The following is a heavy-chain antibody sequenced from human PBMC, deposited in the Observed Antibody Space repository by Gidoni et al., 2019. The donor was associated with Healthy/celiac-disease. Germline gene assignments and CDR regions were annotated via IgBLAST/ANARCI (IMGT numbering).Heavy chain of an antibody. CDR3: ARDPYDYGDYDRDY. V-gene: IGHV3-30-3*01. J-gene: IGHJ4*02. Sequence: QVQLVESGGGVVQPGRSLRLSCAASGFTFSSYAMHWVRQAPGKGLEWVAVISYDGSNKYYADSVKGRFTISRDNSKNTLYLQMNSLRAEDTAVYYCARDPYDYGDYDRDYWGQGTLVTVSS. D-gene: IGHD4-17*01. CDR1: GFTFSSYA. CDR2: ISYDGSNK.